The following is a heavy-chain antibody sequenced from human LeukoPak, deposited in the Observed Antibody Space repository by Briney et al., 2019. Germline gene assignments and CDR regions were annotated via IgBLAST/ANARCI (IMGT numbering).Heavy chain of an antibody. V-gene: IGHV4-61*01. CDR3: ARVGTKVVVNYYRYHYMDV. J-gene: IGHJ6*03. CDR1: GDSISSSTYY. Sequence: NPSETLSLTCTVSGDSISSSTYYWSWIRQPPGKGLEWIGYIYYSGSTDYNPSLKSRVTISVDMSKNQFSLKLSSVTAADTAVYYCARVGTKVVVNYYRYHYMDVWGKGTTVTISS. CDR2: IYYSGST. D-gene: IGHD2-2*01.